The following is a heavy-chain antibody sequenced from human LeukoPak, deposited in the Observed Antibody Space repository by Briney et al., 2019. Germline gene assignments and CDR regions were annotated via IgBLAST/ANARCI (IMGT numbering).Heavy chain of an antibody. CDR2: IYTSGSA. V-gene: IGHV4-61*02. CDR1: GGSISSGYYS. Sequence: PSQTLSLTCTVSGGSISSGYYSWSWIRQPAGKGLEWIGRIYTSGSANYYPSLKSRVTISVDTSKNQFSLKLSSVTAADTAVYYCARGYYYYYYMDVWGKGTTVTVSS. CDR3: ARGYYYYYYMDV. J-gene: IGHJ6*03.